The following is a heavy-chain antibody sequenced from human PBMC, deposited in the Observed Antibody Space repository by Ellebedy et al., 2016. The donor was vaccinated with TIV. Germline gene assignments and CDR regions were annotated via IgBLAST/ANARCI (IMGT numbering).Heavy chain of an antibody. J-gene: IGHJ6*02. V-gene: IGHV1-2*02. CDR3: AREDLLPSSSSHHYGIDV. CDR2: INPNSGDT. D-gene: IGHD6-6*01. Sequence: AASVKVSCKASGYTFTGYYIHWVRQAPGQGLEWVAWINPNSGDTAYAQNLQGRVTVTRDTSTSTVYMELRRLRSEDTAVYYCAREDLLPSSSSHHYGIDVWGQGTTVTVSS. CDR1: GYTFTGYY.